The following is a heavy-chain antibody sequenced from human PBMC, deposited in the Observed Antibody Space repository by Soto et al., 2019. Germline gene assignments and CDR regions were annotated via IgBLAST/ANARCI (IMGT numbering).Heavy chain of an antibody. CDR1: GYTFTSYG. J-gene: IGHJ6*02. Sequence: GASVQVSCKASGYTFTSYGISWVRQAPGQGLEWMGWISAYNGNTNYAQKLQGRVTMTTVTSTSTAYMELRSLRSDDTAVYYCARVRITIFGVVIAQPSSGMDVWGQGTTVTVSS. CDR2: ISAYNGNT. D-gene: IGHD3-3*01. CDR3: ARVRITIFGVVIAQPSSGMDV. V-gene: IGHV1-18*04.